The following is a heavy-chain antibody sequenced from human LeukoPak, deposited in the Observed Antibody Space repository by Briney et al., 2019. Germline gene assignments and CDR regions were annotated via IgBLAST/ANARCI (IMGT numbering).Heavy chain of an antibody. V-gene: IGHV3-72*01. CDR1: GFTFSEHY. J-gene: IGHJ6*02. CDR3: ARETNSIYEYHNGMDV. D-gene: IGHD5/OR15-5a*01. Sequence: GGSLRLSCAASGFTFSEHYMDWVRQAPGKGLEWVGRSRHKAKRYTQEYAASVKGRFSIARDESTNSLYLQRYSVKDADTAVYYCARETNSIYEYHNGMDVWGQGTTVTVSS. CDR2: SRHKAKRYTQ.